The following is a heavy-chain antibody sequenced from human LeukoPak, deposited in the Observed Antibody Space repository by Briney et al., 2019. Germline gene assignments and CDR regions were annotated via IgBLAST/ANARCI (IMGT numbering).Heavy chain of an antibody. Sequence: SETLSLTCTVSGGSISNYYWSRIRQPPGKGLEWIGYIYYSGSTNYNPSLKSRVTISVDTSKNQFSLKLSSVTAADTAVYYCARGGVYYDILTGYSPDAFEIWGQGTMVTVSS. CDR3: ARGGVYYDILTGYSPDAFEI. D-gene: IGHD3-9*01. V-gene: IGHV4-59*01. CDR2: IYYSGST. J-gene: IGHJ3*02. CDR1: GGSISNYY.